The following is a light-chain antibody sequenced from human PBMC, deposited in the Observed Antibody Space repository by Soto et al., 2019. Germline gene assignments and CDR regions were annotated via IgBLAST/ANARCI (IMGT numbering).Light chain of an antibody. J-gene: IGLJ3*02. Sequence: QSVLTQPPSASASLGASVTLTCTLSSGYSNDKVDWYQQRPGKGPRFVMRVGTGGIVGSKVDGLPDRFSVLGSGLNRYLTIKNIQEEAESDDHCGADHGSGSNFVFWVFGGGTKLTVL. CDR2: VGTGGIVG. CDR3: GADHGSGSNFVFWV. CDR1: SGYSNDK. V-gene: IGLV9-49*01.